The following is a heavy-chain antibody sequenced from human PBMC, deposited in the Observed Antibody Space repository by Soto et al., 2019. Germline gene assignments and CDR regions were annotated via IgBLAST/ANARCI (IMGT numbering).Heavy chain of an antibody. Sequence: QVQLVESGGGVVQPGRSLRLSCAASGFTFSSYAMHWVRQAPGKGLEWVAVISYDGSNKYYADSVKGRFTISRDNSKNTLYLQMNSLRAEDTAVYYCASLNALDFAYWGQGTLVTVSS. V-gene: IGHV3-30-3*01. D-gene: IGHD2-2*01. J-gene: IGHJ4*02. CDR3: ASLNALDFAY. CDR2: ISYDGSNK. CDR1: GFTFSSYA.